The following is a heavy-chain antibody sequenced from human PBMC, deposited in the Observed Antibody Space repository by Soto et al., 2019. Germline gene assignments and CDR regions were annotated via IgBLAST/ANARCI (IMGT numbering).Heavy chain of an antibody. J-gene: IGHJ4*02. Sequence: QVQFVQSGAEVKKPGASVKVSCKASGYTFTSYAMHWVRQAPGQRLEGMGWINAGNGNTKYSQKFQGRVTITRDTSASTAYMELNSLRAEDTAVFYCARSSGYYYVDYWGQGTLVTVSS. CDR3: ARSSGYYYVDY. CDR1: GYTFTSYA. D-gene: IGHD3-22*01. V-gene: IGHV1-3*01. CDR2: INAGNGNT.